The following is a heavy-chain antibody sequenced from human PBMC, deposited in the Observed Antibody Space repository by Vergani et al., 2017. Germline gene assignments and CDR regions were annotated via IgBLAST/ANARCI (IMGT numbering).Heavy chain of an antibody. CDR1: GGSISSGGYY. CDR2: IYYSGST. Sequence: QVQLQESGPGLVKPSQTLSLTCTVSGGSISSGGYYWSWIRQHPGKGLEWIGYIYYSGSTYYNPSLKSRVTISVDTSKNQFSLKLSSVTAADTAVYYCAREVRHSSGWSYWDVDLWGRGTLVTVSS. J-gene: IGHJ2*01. D-gene: IGHD6-19*01. V-gene: IGHV4-31*03. CDR3: AREVRHSSGWSYWDVDL.